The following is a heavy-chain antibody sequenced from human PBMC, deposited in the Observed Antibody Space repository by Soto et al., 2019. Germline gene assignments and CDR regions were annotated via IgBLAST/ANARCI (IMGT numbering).Heavy chain of an antibody. CDR2: MSHSGGT. Sequence: QVQLQQWGAGLLKPSETLSLTCAVYGGFVSSGSYYWSWIRQPPGKGLEWIGEMSHSGGTHFNPSLKRRVTISVDTPKNQFPLKMSSVTAADTALYYCARVERGTATTVVDAFDIWGPGTMVTVSS. V-gene: IGHV4-34*01. CDR3: ARVERGTATTVVDAFDI. J-gene: IGHJ3*02. D-gene: IGHD1-1*01. CDR1: GGFVSSGSYY.